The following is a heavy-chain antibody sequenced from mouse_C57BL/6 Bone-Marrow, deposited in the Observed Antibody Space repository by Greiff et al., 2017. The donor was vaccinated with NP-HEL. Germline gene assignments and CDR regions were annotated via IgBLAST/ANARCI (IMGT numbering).Heavy chain of an antibody. D-gene: IGHD2-5*01. CDR1: GFTFSDYY. J-gene: IGHJ2*01. V-gene: IGHV5-12*01. CDR3: ARHDNNYNYFDY. Sequence: EVKLVESGGGLVQPGGSLKLSCAASGFTFSDYYMYWVRQTPEKRLEWVAYISNGGGSTYYPDTVKGRFTISRDNAKNTLYLQMSRLKSEDTAMYYCARHDNNYNYFDYWGQGTTLTVSS. CDR2: ISNGGGST.